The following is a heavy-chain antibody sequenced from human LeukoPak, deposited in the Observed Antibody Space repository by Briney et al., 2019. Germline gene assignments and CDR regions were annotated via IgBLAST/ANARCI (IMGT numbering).Heavy chain of an antibody. Sequence: ASVKVSCKASGYTFTGYYMHWVRQAPGQGLGWMGWINPNSGGTNYAQKFQGRVTMTRDTSISTAYMELSRLRSDDTAVYYCASRGILTGYPDCGMDVWGQGTTVTVSS. V-gene: IGHV1-2*02. J-gene: IGHJ6*02. CDR1: GYTFTGYY. D-gene: IGHD3-9*01. CDR2: INPNSGGT. CDR3: ASRGILTGYPDCGMDV.